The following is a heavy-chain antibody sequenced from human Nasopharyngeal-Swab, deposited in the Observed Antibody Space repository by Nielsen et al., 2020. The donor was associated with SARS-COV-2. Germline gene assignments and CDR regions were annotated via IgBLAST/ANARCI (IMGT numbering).Heavy chain of an antibody. CDR3: ARGTHTIFGVVKELNY. J-gene: IGHJ4*02. V-gene: IGHV4-59*12. D-gene: IGHD3-3*01. CDR2: IYYSGST. Sequence: SETLSLTCAVYGGSFSGYYWSWIRQPPGKGLEWIGYIYYSGSTNYNPSLKSRVTISVDTSKNQFSLKLSSVTAADTAVYYCARGTHTIFGVVKELNYWGQGTLVTVSS. CDR1: GGSFSGYY.